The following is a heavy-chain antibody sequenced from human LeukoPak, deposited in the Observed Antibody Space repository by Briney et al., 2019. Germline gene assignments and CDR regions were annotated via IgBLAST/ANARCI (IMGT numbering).Heavy chain of an antibody. CDR1: GFSVSSDYY. CDR3: ARRRTTGTTDGFDI. CDR2: INHSGST. V-gene: IGHV4-38-2*01. Sequence: PSETLSLTCGVSGFSVSSDYYWGWIRQPPGRGLEWIGSINHSGSTYYNPSLKSRVTISVDTSKTHFSLKVTSVTAADTAVYYCARRRTTGTTDGFDIWGQGTMVTVSS. J-gene: IGHJ3*02. D-gene: IGHD4-17*01.